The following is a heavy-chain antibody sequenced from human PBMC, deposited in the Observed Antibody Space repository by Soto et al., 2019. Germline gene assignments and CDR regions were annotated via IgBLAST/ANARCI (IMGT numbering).Heavy chain of an antibody. D-gene: IGHD3-10*01. CDR2: ISAYNGNT. V-gene: IGHV1-18*01. CDR3: ARAIPQWSGTKNKRWFDP. Sequence: QVQLVQSGAEVKKPGASVKVSCKASGYTFTSYGISWVRQAPGQGLEWMGWISAYNGNTNYAQKLQGRATMTTDTTTSTAYIELRRLRSDDTAVYYCARAIPQWSGTKNKRWFDPWGQGTLVTVSS. CDR1: GYTFTSYG. J-gene: IGHJ5*02.